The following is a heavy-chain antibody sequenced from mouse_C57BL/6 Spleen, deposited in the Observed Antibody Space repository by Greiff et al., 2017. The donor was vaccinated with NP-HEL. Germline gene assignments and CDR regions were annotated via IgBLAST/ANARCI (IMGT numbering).Heavy chain of an antibody. CDR1: GFTFSSYA. D-gene: IGHD4-1*01. CDR2: ISSGGDYI. J-gene: IGHJ4*01. V-gene: IGHV5-9-1*02. CDR3: TRVPGGYYAMDY. Sequence: EVQLVESGEGLVKPGGSLKLSCAASGFTFSSYAMSWVRQTPEKRLEWVAYISSGGDYIYYADTVKGRFTISRDNARNTLYLQMSSLKSEDTAMYYCTRVPGGYYAMDYWGQGTSVTVSS.